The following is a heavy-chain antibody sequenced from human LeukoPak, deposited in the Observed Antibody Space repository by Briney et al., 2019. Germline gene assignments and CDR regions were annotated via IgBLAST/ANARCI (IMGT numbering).Heavy chain of an antibody. J-gene: IGHJ4*02. V-gene: IGHV4-59*01. CDR2: IYSSGSA. CDR3: ARTPKYYGSGSYLDC. CDR1: GGTISSFY. Sequence: SETLSLTCTVSGGTISSFYWSCIRQPPGKGLEWIAYIYSSGSANYNPSLKSRVTISVDTSKNQFSLKLRSVTAADTAVYYCARTPKYYGSGSYLDCWGQGTLVTVSS. D-gene: IGHD3-10*01.